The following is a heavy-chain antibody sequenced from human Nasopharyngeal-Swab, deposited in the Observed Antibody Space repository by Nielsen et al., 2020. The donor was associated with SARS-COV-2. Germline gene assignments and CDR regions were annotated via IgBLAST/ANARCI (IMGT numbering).Heavy chain of an antibody. V-gene: IGHV3-7*01. Sequence: GGSLRLSCAAYGFPFSVYWMTWVRQAPGGGLEWVANIKQDGSEAFYADSVKGRFTISRDNAKRSLYLQLNSLSADDTALFYCVRERLTGGGAFDIWGQGTMVTVSS. D-gene: IGHD2-15*01. CDR2: IKQDGSEA. CDR3: VRERLTGGGAFDI. J-gene: IGHJ3*02. CDR1: GFPFSVYW.